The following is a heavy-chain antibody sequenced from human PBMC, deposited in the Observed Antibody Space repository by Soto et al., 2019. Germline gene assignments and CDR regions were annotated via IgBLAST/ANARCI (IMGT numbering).Heavy chain of an antibody. CDR3: ASYVDIVATKTGQFDY. V-gene: IGHV4-30-4*01. J-gene: IGHJ4*02. Sequence: SETLSLTCTVSGGSISSGDYYWSWIRQPPGKGLEWIGYIYYSWSTYYNPSLKSRVTISVDTSKNQFSLKLSSVTAADTAVYYCASYVDIVATKTGQFDYWGQGTLVT. CDR1: GGSISSGDYY. D-gene: IGHD5-12*01. CDR2: IYYSWST.